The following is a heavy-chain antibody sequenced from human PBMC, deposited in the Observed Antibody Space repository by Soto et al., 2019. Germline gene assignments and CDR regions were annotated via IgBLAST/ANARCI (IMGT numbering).Heavy chain of an antibody. D-gene: IGHD5-18*01. CDR1: GGSISRYY. V-gene: IGHV4-59*01. CDR2: IYYSGST. Sequence: SETLSLTCTVSGGSISRYYRSWILQPPGKGLEWIGYIYYSGSTNYNPSLKSRVTISVDTSKNQFSLKLSSVTAADTAVYYCARDLGTAMVTGYYYYGMDVWGQGTTVTVS. CDR3: ARDLGTAMVTGYYYYGMDV. J-gene: IGHJ6*02.